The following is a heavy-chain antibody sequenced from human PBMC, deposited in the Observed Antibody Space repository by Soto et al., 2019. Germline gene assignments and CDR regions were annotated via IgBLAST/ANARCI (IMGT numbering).Heavy chain of an antibody. D-gene: IGHD3-9*01. J-gene: IGHJ4*02. CDR1: GYTFSKYG. V-gene: IGHV1-18*01. CDR3: ARARYFGWSSSKHYFAY. Sequence: ASVKVSCKASGYTFSKYGIGWVRQAPGQGLEWMGWISTYNGETSYAQKFQDRVTMTIDTSTTTAYMELRSLRSDDTAVFYCARARYFGWSSSKHYFAYWGQGALVTVSS. CDR2: ISTYNGET.